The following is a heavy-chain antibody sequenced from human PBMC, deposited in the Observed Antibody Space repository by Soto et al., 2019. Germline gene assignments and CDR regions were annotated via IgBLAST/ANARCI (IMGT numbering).Heavy chain of an antibody. CDR3: ASSGWRLYYFDY. J-gene: IGHJ4*02. V-gene: IGHV1-69*13. CDR1: GGTFSSYA. Sequence: SVKVSCKASGGTFSSYAISWVRQAPGQGLEWMGGIIPIFGTANYAQKFQGRVTITADESTSTAYMELSSLRSEDTAVYYCASSGWRLYYFDYWGQGTLVTVSS. D-gene: IGHD6-19*01. CDR2: IIPIFGTA.